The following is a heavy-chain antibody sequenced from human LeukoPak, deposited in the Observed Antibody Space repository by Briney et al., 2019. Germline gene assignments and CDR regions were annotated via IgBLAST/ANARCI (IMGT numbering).Heavy chain of an antibody. D-gene: IGHD6-13*01. V-gene: IGHV5-51*01. CDR1: GYSFSSYW. Sequence: GESLKISCKGSGYSFSSYWIAWVRQMPGKGLEWMGIIYPGDSDTRYGPSFQGQVTISADKSTSTAYLQWSSLKVSDTAMYYCARHQAGDYWGQGTVVNVSP. CDR2: IYPGDSDT. J-gene: IGHJ4*02. CDR3: ARHQAGDY.